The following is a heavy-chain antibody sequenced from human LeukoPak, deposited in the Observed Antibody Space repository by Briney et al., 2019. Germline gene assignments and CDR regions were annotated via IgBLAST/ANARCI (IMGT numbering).Heavy chain of an antibody. Sequence: ASVKVSCKASGYAFSSYAISWVRQAPEQGFEWMGWISTYNGNTNYVEKFQGRVTMTTDTSTSTAYMELRGLRSDDTAVYYCARDRQLQWFGEFNVDFDYWGQGTLVTVSS. CDR2: ISTYNGNT. CDR3: ARDRQLQWFGEFNVDFDY. V-gene: IGHV1-18*01. D-gene: IGHD3-10*01. CDR1: GYAFSSYA. J-gene: IGHJ4*02.